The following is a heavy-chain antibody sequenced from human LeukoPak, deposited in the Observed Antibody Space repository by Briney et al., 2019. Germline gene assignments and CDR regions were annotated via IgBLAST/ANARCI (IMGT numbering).Heavy chain of an antibody. V-gene: IGHV3-30*18. J-gene: IGHJ4*02. Sequence: PGGSLRLTCAASGFTFSSYGMHWVRQAPGKGLEWVAVISYDGSNKYYADSVKGRSTISRDNSKNTLYLQMNGLRAEDTAVYYCAKDQGRSDYWGQGTLVTVSS. CDR2: ISYDGSNK. CDR3: AKDQGRSDY. CDR1: GFTFSSYG.